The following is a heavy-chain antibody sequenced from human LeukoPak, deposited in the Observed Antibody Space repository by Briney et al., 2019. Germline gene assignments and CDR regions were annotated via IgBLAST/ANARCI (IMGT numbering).Heavy chain of an antibody. CDR2: IYYSGST. CDR3: ARRGTWYYYMDV. V-gene: IGHV4-39*01. D-gene: IGHD1-1*01. J-gene: IGHJ6*03. CDR1: GGSISSSSYY. Sequence: NASETLSLTCTVSGGSISSSSYYWGWIRQPPGKGLEWIGSIYYSGSTYYNPSLKSRVTISVDTSKNQFSLKLSSVTAADTAVYYCARRGTWYYYMDVWGKGTTVTISS.